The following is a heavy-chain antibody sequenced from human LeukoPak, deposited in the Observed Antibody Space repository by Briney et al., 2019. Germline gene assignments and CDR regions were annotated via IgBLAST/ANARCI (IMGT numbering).Heavy chain of an antibody. CDR1: GYTFTSYG. Sequence: ASVKVSCKASGYTFTSYGISWVRQAPGQGLEWMGWISGYSGNTNYAQKFQGRVTMTRDTSTSTAYMELSSLRSEDTAVYYCATVGAAHYYYYMDVWGKGTTVTVSS. CDR3: ATVGAAHYYYYMDV. J-gene: IGHJ6*03. V-gene: IGHV1-18*01. D-gene: IGHD1-26*01. CDR2: ISGYSGNT.